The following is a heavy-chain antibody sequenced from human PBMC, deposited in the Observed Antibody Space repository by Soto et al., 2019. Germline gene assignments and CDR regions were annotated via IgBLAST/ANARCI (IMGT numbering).Heavy chain of an antibody. Sequence: PSETLFLTCSVSGGSVSSHYWSWVRQPAGKGLEWIGRIYISGNTKYNPSFKSRVTMSVDTSKNQVSLRLSSVTAADTAVYYCARELKPYNSGWYFTLSWSQGTQVTVSS. D-gene: IGHD6-19*01. CDR1: GGSVSSHY. CDR2: IYISGNT. CDR3: ARELKPYNSGWYFTLS. J-gene: IGHJ5*02. V-gene: IGHV4-4*07.